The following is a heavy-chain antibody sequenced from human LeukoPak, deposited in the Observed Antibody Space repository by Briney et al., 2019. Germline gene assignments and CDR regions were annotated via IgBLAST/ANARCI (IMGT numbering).Heavy chain of an antibody. CDR1: GGSFSGYY. Sequence: SETLSLTCAVYGGSFSGYYWSWIRQPPGKGLEWIGEINHSGSTNYNPSLKSRVTISVDTSKNQFSLKLSSVTAADTAVYYCATLGDDTTVTKAYWGQGTLVTVSS. J-gene: IGHJ4*02. CDR2: INHSGST. V-gene: IGHV4-34*01. D-gene: IGHD4-17*01. CDR3: ATLGDDTTVTKAY.